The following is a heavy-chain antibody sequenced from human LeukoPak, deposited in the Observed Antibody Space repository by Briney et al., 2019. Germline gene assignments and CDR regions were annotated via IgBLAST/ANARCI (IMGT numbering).Heavy chain of an antibody. V-gene: IGHV3-7*01. CDR1: GFTFSNHW. Sequence: PGGSLRLSCAASGFTFSNHWMSWVRQAPGKGLEWVANIKEDGSEDFYADTVKGRFTISRDNAKNSLYLQMNSLRAEDSSVYYCTTDPAYCGGDCYYDYWGQGTLVTVSS. J-gene: IGHJ4*02. CDR2: IKEDGSED. CDR3: TTDPAYCGGDCYYDY. D-gene: IGHD2-21*02.